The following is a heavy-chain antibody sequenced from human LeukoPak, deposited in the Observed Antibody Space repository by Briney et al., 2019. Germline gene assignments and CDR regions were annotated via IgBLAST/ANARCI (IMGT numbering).Heavy chain of an antibody. D-gene: IGHD5-12*01. CDR1: GFTFSSYA. V-gene: IGHV3-23*01. Sequence: GGSLRLSCAASGFTFSSYAMSWVRQAPGKGLEWVSAISGSGGGTYYADSVKGRFTISRGNSKNTLYLQMNSLRAEDTAVYYCAKGHYSGHDPPRDWGQGTLVTASS. CDR3: AKGHYSGHDPPRD. CDR2: ISGSGGGT. J-gene: IGHJ4*02.